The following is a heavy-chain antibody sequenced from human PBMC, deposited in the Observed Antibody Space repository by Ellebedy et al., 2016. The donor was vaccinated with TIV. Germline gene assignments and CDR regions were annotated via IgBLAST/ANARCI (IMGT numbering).Heavy chain of an antibody. CDR3: ARDLTAGGTTHNYLDS. CDR2: INADSKAM. J-gene: IGHJ4*02. CDR1: GFIFSNHA. V-gene: IGHV3-48*01. Sequence: GESLKISXEASGFIFSNHAMNWVRQAPGKGLEWVSYINADSKAMYYAESVKGRFTISRDNAKNTVYLQMNSLRAEDTAVYYCARDLTAGGTTHNYLDSWGQGTLVTVSP. D-gene: IGHD1-7*01.